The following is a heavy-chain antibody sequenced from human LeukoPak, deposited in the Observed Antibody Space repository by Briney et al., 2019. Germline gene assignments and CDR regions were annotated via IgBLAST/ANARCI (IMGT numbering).Heavy chain of an antibody. CDR2: INHSGSS. D-gene: IGHD6-19*01. CDR3: ARTGYSSGWYDGWFDP. V-gene: IGHV4-34*01. J-gene: IGHJ5*02. CDR1: GGSFSGYY. Sequence: PSETLSLTCAANGGSFSGYYWSWIRQPPGKGLEWIGEINHSGSSHYNPALRSRVTISVDTSKNQFSLKLSSVTAADTAVYYCARTGYSSGWYDGWFDPWGQGTLVTVSS.